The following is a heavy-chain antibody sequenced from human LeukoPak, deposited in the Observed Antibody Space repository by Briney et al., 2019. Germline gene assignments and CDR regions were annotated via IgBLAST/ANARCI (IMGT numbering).Heavy chain of an antibody. D-gene: IGHD2-15*01. CDR1: GYSLSSGCY. V-gene: IGHV4-38-2*02. CDR2: IYHSGST. J-gene: IGHJ4*02. Sequence: SETLSLTCTVSGYSLSSGCYWGWIRQPPGKGLEWIGSIYHSGSTYYNPSLKSRVTISIDTSKSHFPLNVTSVTAADTAVYYCAGEDYYFDYWGQGTLVTVSS. CDR3: AGEDYYFDY.